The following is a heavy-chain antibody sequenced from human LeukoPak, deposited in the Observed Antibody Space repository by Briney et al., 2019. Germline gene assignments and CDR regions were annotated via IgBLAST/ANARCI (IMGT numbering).Heavy chain of an antibody. V-gene: IGHV4-31*03. CDR2: IYYSGST. CDR3: ARIVVTAIADAFDI. J-gene: IGHJ3*02. D-gene: IGHD2-21*02. Sequence: SETLSLTCTVSGGSISRGGYYWSWIRQHPGKGLEWIGYIYYSGSTYYNPSLKSRVTISVDTSKNQFSLKLSSVTAADTAVYYCARIVVTAIADAFDIWGQGTMVTVSS. CDR1: GGSISRGGYY.